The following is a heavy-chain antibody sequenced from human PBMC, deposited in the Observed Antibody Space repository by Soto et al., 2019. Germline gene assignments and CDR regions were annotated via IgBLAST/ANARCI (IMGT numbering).Heavy chain of an antibody. V-gene: IGHV3-15*07. CDR3: TTTLGVYDFWSGYYPDPSDDY. J-gene: IGHJ4*02. CDR1: GFTFSNAW. CDR2: IKSKTDGGTT. D-gene: IGHD3-3*01. Sequence: PGGSLRLSCAASGFTFSNAWMNWVRQAPGKGLEWVGRIKSKTDGGTTDYAAPVKGRFTISRDDSKNTLYLQMNSLKTEDTAVYYCTTTLGVYDFWSGYYPDPSDDYWGQGTLVPVSS.